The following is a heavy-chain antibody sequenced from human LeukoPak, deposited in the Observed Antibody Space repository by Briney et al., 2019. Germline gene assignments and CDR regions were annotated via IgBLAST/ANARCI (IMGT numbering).Heavy chain of an antibody. J-gene: IGHJ4*02. CDR2: ISAYNGNT. CDR1: GYTFTSYG. Sequence: ASVKVSCKASGYTFTSYGISWVRQAPGQGLEWMGWISAYNGNTNYAQKLQGRVTMTTDTYTSTAYMELRSLRSDDTAVYYCARVSGYSGYGPRYCSGGSCKSNFDYWGQGTLVTVSS. V-gene: IGHV1-18*01. D-gene: IGHD2-15*01. CDR3: ARVSGYSGYGPRYCSGGSCKSNFDY.